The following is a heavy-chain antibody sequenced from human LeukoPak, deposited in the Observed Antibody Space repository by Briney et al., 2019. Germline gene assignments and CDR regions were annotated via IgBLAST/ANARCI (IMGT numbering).Heavy chain of an antibody. CDR1: AFTFSNAW. V-gene: IGHV3-15*01. CDR3: TTEERVSSGYCSGGSCYIDY. J-gene: IGHJ4*02. D-gene: IGHD2-15*01. Sequence: GGSLRLSCAASAFTFSNAWMNWVRQAPGKGLEWVGRIKSKTDGGTTNYAAPVKGRFTISRDDSKNTLYLQMNSLKTEDTAVYYCTTEERVSSGYCSGGSCYIDYWGQGTLVTVSS. CDR2: IKSKTDGGTT.